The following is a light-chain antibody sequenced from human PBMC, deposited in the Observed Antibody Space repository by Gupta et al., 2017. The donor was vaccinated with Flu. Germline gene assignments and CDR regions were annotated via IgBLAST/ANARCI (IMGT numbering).Light chain of an antibody. V-gene: IGLV3-25*02. CDR3: QSADSSGTHEV. CDR1: ALPKQY. CDR2: KDS. J-gene: IGLJ3*02. Sequence: SYELTQPPSVSVSPGQTARITCSGDALPKQYAYWYQQKPGQAPVLVIYKDSERPSGIPERFSGSSSGTTVTLTISGVQAEDEAVYYCQSADSSGTHEVFGGGTKLTVL.